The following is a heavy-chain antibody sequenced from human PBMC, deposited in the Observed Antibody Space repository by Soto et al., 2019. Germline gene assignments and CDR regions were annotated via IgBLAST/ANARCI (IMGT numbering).Heavy chain of an antibody. J-gene: IGHJ4*02. CDR1: GGSISSYY. CDR3: ARRYGYYFDY. CDR2: IYYSGST. V-gene: IGHV4-59*08. Sequence: QVQLQESGPGLVKPSETLSLTCTGSGGSISSYYWSWIRQPPGKGLEWIGYIYYSGSTNYNPPLTSRVSLSVDTPKHQLSLKLSSGTAADTAVYYCARRYGYYFDYWGQGTLVTVSS. D-gene: IGHD4-17*01.